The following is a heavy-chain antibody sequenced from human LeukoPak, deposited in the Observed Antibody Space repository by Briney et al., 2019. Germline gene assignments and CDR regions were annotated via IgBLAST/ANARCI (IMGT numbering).Heavy chain of an antibody. CDR1: GGSISRYY. D-gene: IGHD3-22*01. CDR2: IYYSGGT. V-gene: IGHV4-59*01. CDR3: ARAGSSGYSVDY. J-gene: IGHJ4*02. Sequence: SETLSLTCTVSGGSISRYYWSWIRQPPGKGLEWIGYIYYSGGTNYNPSLKSRVTISVDTSKNQFSLRLASVTAADTAVYYCARAGSSGYSVDYWGQGTLVTVSS.